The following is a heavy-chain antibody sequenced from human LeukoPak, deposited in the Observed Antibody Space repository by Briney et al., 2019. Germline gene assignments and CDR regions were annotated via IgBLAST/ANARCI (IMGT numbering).Heavy chain of an antibody. V-gene: IGHV3-30*02. CDR2: IRYDGRNK. J-gene: IGHJ4*02. CDR3: AKLRYSSGWLDY. D-gene: IGHD6-19*01. CDR1: GFTFSSYG. Sequence: GGSLRLSCAASGFTFSSYGMHWVRQAPGKGLEWVAFIRYDGRNKYYADSVKGRFTISRDNSKNTLYLQMNSLRAEDTAVYYCAKLRYSSGWLDYWGQGTLVTVSS.